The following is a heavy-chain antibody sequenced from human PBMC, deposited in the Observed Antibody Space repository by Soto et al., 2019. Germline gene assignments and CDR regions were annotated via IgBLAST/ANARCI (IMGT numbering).Heavy chain of an antibody. Sequence: ASVKVSCKASGYTFTSYCISWVRQAPGQGLEWMGWISAYNGNTNYAQKLQGRVTMTTDTSTSTAYMELRSLRSDDTAVYYCARDYYDSSGYNWFDYWGQGTLVTVSS. D-gene: IGHD3-22*01. CDR2: ISAYNGNT. V-gene: IGHV1-18*01. CDR3: ARDYYDSSGYNWFDY. J-gene: IGHJ4*02. CDR1: GYTFTSYC.